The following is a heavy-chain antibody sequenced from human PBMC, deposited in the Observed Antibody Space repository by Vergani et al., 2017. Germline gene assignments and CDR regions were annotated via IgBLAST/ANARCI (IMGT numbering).Heavy chain of an antibody. V-gene: IGHV4-59*08. D-gene: IGHD1-26*01. J-gene: IGHJ6*02. CDR1: GGSISSYY. CDR2: IYYSGST. Sequence: QVQLQESGPGLVKPSETLSLTCTVSGGSISSYYWSWIRQPPGKGLEWIGDIYYSGSTNYNPSLKSRVTISVDTSKNQFSRKLSSVTAADTAVYYCARQWGHSGSYYYYGMDVWGQGTTVTVSS. CDR3: ARQWGHSGSYYYYGMDV.